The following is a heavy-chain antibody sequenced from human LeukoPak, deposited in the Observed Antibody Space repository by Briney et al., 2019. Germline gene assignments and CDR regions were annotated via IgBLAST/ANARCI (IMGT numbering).Heavy chain of an antibody. CDR1: GFTFSSYA. CDR3: GIFGPFDP. Sequence: GGSXXXSCAASGFTFSSYAMSWVRQAPGKGLEWVSAISGSGGSTYYADSVKGRFAISRDNSKNTLYLQMNSLRAEDTAVYYCGIFGPFDPWGQGTLVTVSS. D-gene: IGHD3/OR15-3a*01. CDR2: ISGSGGST. V-gene: IGHV3-23*01. J-gene: IGHJ5*02.